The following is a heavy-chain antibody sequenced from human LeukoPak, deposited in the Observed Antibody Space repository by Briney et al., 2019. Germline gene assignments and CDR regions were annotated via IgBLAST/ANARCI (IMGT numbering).Heavy chain of an antibody. CDR1: GFTFSSYW. J-gene: IGHJ5*02. CDR2: IKPDGSEK. V-gene: IGHV3-7*01. D-gene: IGHD1-26*01. Sequence: GGSLRLSCAASGFTFSSYWMSWVRQAPGKGLEWVANIKPDGSEKYYVDSVKGRFTISRDNAKNSLYLQMNSLRAEDTAVYYCARLAGGSYGLNWFDPWGQGTLVTVSS. CDR3: ARLAGGSYGLNWFDP.